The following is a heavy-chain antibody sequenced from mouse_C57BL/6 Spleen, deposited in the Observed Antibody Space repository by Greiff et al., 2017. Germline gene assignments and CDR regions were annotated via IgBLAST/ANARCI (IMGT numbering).Heavy chain of an antibody. CDR1: GYAFTNYL. Sequence: VKLVESGAELVRPGTSVKVSCKASGYAFTNYLIEWVKQRPGQGLEWIGVINPGSGGTNYNEKFKGKATLTADKSSSTAYMRLSSLTSEDSAVYFCARSDYYGSSYPYYYAMDYWGQGTSVTVAS. J-gene: IGHJ4*01. CDR2: INPGSGGT. D-gene: IGHD1-1*01. V-gene: IGHV1-54*01. CDR3: ARSDYYGSSYPYYYAMDY.